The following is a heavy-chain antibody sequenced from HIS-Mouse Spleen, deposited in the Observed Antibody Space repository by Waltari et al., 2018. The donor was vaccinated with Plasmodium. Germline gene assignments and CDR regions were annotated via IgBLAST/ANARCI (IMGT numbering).Heavy chain of an antibody. CDR2: LNPNSGGT. CDR3: ARVLGYKAAAGTFVEYFQH. V-gene: IGHV1-2*02. CDR1: GYTFTGYY. J-gene: IGHJ1*01. D-gene: IGHD6-13*01. Sequence: QVQLVQSGAEVKKPGASVKVSCKASGYTFTGYYMHWVRQAPGKGLEWMGWLNPNSGGTNYAQKFQGRVTMTRDTSISTAYMELSRLRSDDTAVYYCARVLGYKAAAGTFVEYFQHWGQGTLVTVSS.